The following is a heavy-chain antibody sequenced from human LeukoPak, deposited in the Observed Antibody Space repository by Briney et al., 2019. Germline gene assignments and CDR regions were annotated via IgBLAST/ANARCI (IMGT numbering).Heavy chain of an antibody. V-gene: IGHV3-53*01. CDR3: ARESIAAAGDYFDY. CDR2: IYSGGNT. Sequence: GGSLRLSCTVSGFTVSSNSWSWVRQAPGKGLEWVSFIYSGGNTHYSDSVKGRFTISRDNSKNTLYLQMNSLRAEDTAVYYCARESIAAAGDYFDYWGQGTLVTVSS. D-gene: IGHD6-13*01. J-gene: IGHJ4*02. CDR1: GFTVSSNS.